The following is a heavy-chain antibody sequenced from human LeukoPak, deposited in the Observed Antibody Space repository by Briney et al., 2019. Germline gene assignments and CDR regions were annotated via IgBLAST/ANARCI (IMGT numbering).Heavy chain of an antibody. CDR3: ARDGTAAGLYFDL. Sequence: GGSLRLSCAASGFTFSSYEMNWVRQAPGKGPEWVASIRQDGSEKTYVDSVKGRFTISRDNTKNSLSLQLNGLRAEDTAVYYCARDGTAAGLYFDLWGQGTPVTVSS. CDR2: IRQDGSEK. CDR1: GFTFSSYE. J-gene: IGHJ4*01. D-gene: IGHD6-13*01. V-gene: IGHV3-7*01.